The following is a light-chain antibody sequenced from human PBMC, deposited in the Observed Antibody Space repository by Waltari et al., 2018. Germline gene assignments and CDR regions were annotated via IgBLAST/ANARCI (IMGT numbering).Light chain of an antibody. V-gene: IGLV2-23*01. CDR1: SSDVGSYNF. CDR2: GGS. Sequence: QPALTQPASVSGSPGKSITISCNGTSSDVGSYNFVSWYQQHQGKAPKLMIYGGSKRPSGGSTRFSVCKSGNTAALTISGLQAEGEADYYCCSYEGSSTFWVCGGGTKLTVL. J-gene: IGLJ3*02. CDR3: CSYEGSSTFWV.